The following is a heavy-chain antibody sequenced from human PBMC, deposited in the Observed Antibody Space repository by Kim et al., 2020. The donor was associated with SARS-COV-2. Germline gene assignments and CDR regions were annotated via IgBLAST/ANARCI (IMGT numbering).Heavy chain of an antibody. CDR1: GGSFSGYY. D-gene: IGHD3-3*01. CDR3: ARGRYDFWSGYLKPKNWFDP. J-gene: IGHJ5*02. V-gene: IGHV4-34*01. CDR2: INHSGST. Sequence: SETLSLTCAVYGGSFSGYYWSWIRQPPGKGLEWIGEINHSGSTNYNPSLKSRVTISVDTSKNQFSLKLSSVTAADTAVYYCARGRYDFWSGYLKPKNWFDPWGQGTLVTVSS.